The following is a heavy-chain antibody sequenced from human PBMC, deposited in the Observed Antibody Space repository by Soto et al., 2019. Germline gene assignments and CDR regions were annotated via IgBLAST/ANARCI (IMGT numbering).Heavy chain of an antibody. CDR1: GYSFTSYW. J-gene: IGHJ4*02. CDR3: ARRAGQRYYYDSSGKNSPPDY. V-gene: IGHV5-51*01. CDR2: IYPGDSDT. D-gene: IGHD3-22*01. Sequence: PGESLKISCKGSGYSFTSYWIGWVRQMPGKGLEWMGIIYPGDSDTRYSPSFQGQVTISADKSISTAYLQWSSLKASDTAMYYCARRAGQRYYYDSSGKNSPPDYWGQGTLVTVSS.